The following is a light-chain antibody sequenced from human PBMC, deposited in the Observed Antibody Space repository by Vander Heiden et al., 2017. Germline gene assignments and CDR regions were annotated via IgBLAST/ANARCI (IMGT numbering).Light chain of an antibody. CDR3: QQYNRYPPT. CDR1: QSNSNY. Sequence: MQMTSSPSSLSASVGDRVTISCRASQSNSNYLAWFQQKPGKAPKSLIYAASSLQSGVPSKFSGSGSGTDFTLTNSSLQPEEFATDYCQQYNRYPPTFGQGTRVEIK. J-gene: IGKJ5*01. CDR2: AAS. V-gene: IGKV1-16*02.